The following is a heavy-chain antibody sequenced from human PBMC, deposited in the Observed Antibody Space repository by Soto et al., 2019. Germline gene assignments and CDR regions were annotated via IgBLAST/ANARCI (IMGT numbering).Heavy chain of an antibody. CDR1: GGSISSSNW. Sequence: QVQLQESGPGRVKPSGTLSLTCAVSGGSISSSNWWSWVRQPPGKGLEWIGEIYHSGSTNYNPSLKGRVTISVDKSKNQFSQKLSSVTAADTAVYYCARFKSGNSYEAFAIWGQGTMVPVSS. CDR3: ARFKSGNSYEAFAI. V-gene: IGHV4-4*02. J-gene: IGHJ3*02. D-gene: IGHD1-26*01. CDR2: IYHSGST.